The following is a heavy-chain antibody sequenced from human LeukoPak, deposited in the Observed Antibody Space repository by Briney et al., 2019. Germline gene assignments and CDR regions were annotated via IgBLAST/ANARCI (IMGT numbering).Heavy chain of an antibody. CDR3: ARGSGYYSNWFDP. CDR2: INHSGST. V-gene: IGHV4-34*01. D-gene: IGHD3-22*01. J-gene: IGHJ5*02. Sequence: KASETLSLTCAVYGGSFSGYYWSWIRQPPGKGLEWIGEINHSGSTNYNPSLKSRVTISVDTSKNQFSLKLSSVTAADTAVYYCARGSGYYSNWFDPWGQGTLVTVSS. CDR1: GGSFSGYY.